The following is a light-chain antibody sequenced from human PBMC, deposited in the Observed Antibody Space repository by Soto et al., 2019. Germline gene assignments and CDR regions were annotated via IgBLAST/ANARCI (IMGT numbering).Light chain of an antibody. Sequence: QSVLTQPPSASGSPGQSVTISCTGTRDDVGGYNYVSWFQHHPGKAPKLLIYEVYKRPSGVPARFSGSKSGNTASLAVSGLQAGDEAIYYCSSYVTSNVVVFGGGTKVTVL. CDR2: EVY. CDR3: SSYVTSNVVV. J-gene: IGLJ2*01. V-gene: IGLV2-8*01. CDR1: RDDVGGYNY.